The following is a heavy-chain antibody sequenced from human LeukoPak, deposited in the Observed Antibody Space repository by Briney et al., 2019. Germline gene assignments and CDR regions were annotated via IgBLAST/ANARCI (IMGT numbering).Heavy chain of an antibody. J-gene: IGHJ6*02. Sequence: GGSLRLSCAASGFTFSSYDMHWVRQATGKGLEWVSATGTAGDTYYPGSVKGRFTISRENAKNSLYLQMNSLRAGDTAVYYCAREIPFYRGMDVWGQGTTVTVSS. CDR3: AREIPFYRGMDV. V-gene: IGHV3-13*01. CDR1: GFTFSSYD. D-gene: IGHD3-16*02. CDR2: TGTAGDT.